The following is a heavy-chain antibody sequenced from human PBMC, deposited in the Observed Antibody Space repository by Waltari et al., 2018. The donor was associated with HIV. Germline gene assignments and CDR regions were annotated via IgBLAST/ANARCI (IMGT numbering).Heavy chain of an antibody. Sequence: EVQLVESGGGLVQPGESLKLSCSASGFPFSRSAIHWVRQAPGKGLDWIGRIRSKANGYTTAYGASVKGRFIISRDDSKNTAYLQMSSLKTEDTALFYCTRLSGNDAFDVWGQGTLVTVSS. V-gene: IGHV3-73*02. CDR2: IRSKANGYTT. CDR1: GFPFSRSA. D-gene: IGHD1-1*01. CDR3: TRLSGNDAFDV. J-gene: IGHJ3*01.